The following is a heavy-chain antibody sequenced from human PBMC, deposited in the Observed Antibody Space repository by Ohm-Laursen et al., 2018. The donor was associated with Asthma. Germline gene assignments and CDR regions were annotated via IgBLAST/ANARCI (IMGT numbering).Heavy chain of an antibody. D-gene: IGHD3-10*01. V-gene: IGHV7-4-1*02. CDR3: ARDPDMVQGVIIRGNWFDP. CDR2: INTNTGNP. CDR1: GYTFTSYA. Sequence: GASVKVSCKASGYTFTSYAMNWVRQAPGQGLEWMGWINTNTGNPTYAQGFTGRFVFSLDTSVSTAYLQISSLKAEDTAVYYCARDPDMVQGVIIRGNWFDPWGQGTLVTVSS. J-gene: IGHJ5*02.